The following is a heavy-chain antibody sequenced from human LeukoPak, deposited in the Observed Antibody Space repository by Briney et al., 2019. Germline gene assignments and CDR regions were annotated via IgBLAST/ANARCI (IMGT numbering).Heavy chain of an antibody. CDR3: ARDGFGSSMDV. D-gene: IGHD3-10*01. V-gene: IGHV3-74*01. Sequence: GGSLRLSCAASGFTFSSYWMHWVRQAPGKGLVWVSRISSDGSSTSYADSVKGRFTISRDNAKNTLYLQMNSLRAEDTAVYYCARDGFGSSMDVWGQGTTVTVSS. CDR2: ISSDGSST. CDR1: GFTFSSYW. J-gene: IGHJ6*02.